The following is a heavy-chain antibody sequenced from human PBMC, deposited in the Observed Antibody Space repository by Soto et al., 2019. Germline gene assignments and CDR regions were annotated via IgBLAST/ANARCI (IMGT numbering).Heavy chain of an antibody. CDR3: ARRGGGYNLRSGPFGY. D-gene: IGHD5-12*01. CDR1: GGSISSSSYY. J-gene: IGHJ4*02. CDR2: IYYSGST. Sequence: SETLSLTCTVSGGSISSSSYYWGWIRQPPGKGLEWIGSIYYSGSTYYNPSLKSRVTISVDTSKNQFSLKLSSVTAADTAVYYCARRGGGYNLRSGPFGYWGQGTLVTVSS. V-gene: IGHV4-39*01.